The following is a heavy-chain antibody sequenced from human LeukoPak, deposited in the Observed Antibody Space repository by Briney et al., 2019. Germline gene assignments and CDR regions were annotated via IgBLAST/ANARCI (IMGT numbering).Heavy chain of an antibody. CDR1: GYTFTDYY. Sequence: ASVKVSCKASGYTFTDYYIHWVRQAPGQGLEWMGIISPSGGSTSYAQKFQGRVTITADESTSTAYMELSSLRSEDTAVYYCARGTLNSGYYRSFDYWGQGTLVTVSS. D-gene: IGHD3-9*01. J-gene: IGHJ4*02. CDR2: ISPSGGST. CDR3: ARGTLNSGYYRSFDY. V-gene: IGHV1-46*01.